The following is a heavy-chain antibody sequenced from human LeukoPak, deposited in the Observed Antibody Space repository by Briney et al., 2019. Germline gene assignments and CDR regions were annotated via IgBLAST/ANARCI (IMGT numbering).Heavy chain of an antibody. D-gene: IGHD6-19*01. CDR3: AKGSGDSSAWFQLFDY. J-gene: IGHJ4*02. Sequence: GGSLRLSCAASGFTFSSYEMNWVRQAPGKGLEWVSTISGSGGSTYYADSVKGRFTISRDNSKNTLYLQMNSLRAEDTAVYYCAKGSGDSSAWFQLFDYWGQGTLVTVSS. CDR2: ISGSGGST. CDR1: GFTFSSYE. V-gene: IGHV3-23*01.